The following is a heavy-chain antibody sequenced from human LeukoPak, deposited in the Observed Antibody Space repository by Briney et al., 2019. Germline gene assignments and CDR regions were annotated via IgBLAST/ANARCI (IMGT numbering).Heavy chain of an antibody. CDR2: IRSKAYGGTT. D-gene: IGHD3-10*01. J-gene: IGHJ6*02. V-gene: IGHV3-49*04. Sequence: PGRSLSLSCAAYRFIFGDHAMSWVRQVPGKGLDWVGFIRSKAYGGTTEYAASVEGRFTISRDDSKGIAYLQMNSLQSEDTAVYYCARGPILLWIHNGMDVWGPGTTVTVSS. CDR1: RFIFGDHA. CDR3: ARGPILLWIHNGMDV.